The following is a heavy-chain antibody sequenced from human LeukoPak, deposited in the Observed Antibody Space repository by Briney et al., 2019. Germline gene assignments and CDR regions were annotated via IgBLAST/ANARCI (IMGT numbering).Heavy chain of an antibody. Sequence: SETLSLTCTVSGGSISSSSYYWGWIRQPTGKGLEWIGSIYYSGSTYYNPSLKSRVTISVDTSKNQFSLKLSSVTAADTAVYYCARRRYFYYMDVWGKGTTVTISS. V-gene: IGHV4-39*01. CDR1: GGSISSSSYY. CDR2: IYYSGST. CDR3: ARRRYFYYMDV. J-gene: IGHJ6*03.